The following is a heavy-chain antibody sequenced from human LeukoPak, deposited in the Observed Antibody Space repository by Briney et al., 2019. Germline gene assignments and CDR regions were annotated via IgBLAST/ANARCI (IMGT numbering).Heavy chain of an antibody. J-gene: IGHJ6*03. CDR1: GFTFSTYY. CDR3: ARDSRDSSGYYYTGYMDV. V-gene: IGHV3-53*01. CDR2: IYSGGST. Sequence: PGGSLRLSCAASGFTFSTYYMNWVRQAPGKGLEWVSVIYSGGSTYYADSVKGRFTISRDNSKNTLYLQMNSLRAEDTAVYYCARDSRDSSGYYYTGYMDVWGKGTTVTVSS. D-gene: IGHD3-22*01.